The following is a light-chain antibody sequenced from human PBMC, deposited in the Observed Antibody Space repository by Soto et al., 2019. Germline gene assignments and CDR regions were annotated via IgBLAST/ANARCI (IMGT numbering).Light chain of an antibody. CDR1: QSVSNSF. V-gene: IGKV3-20*01. J-gene: IGKJ1*01. Sequence: EIVLTQSPGTLSLSPGERATLSCRASQSVSNSFLAWYQQKPGQAPRLLIYGGSNRATGIPDRFSGSGSGTDFTLTISRLEPEDFAVYYCQQYVTSPWAFGQGTKVEIE. CDR2: GGS. CDR3: QQYVTSPWA.